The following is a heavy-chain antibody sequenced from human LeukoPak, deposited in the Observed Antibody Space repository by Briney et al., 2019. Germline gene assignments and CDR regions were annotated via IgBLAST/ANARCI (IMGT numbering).Heavy chain of an antibody. CDR3: ARGLGFDP. J-gene: IGHJ5*02. CDR2: INHSGST. V-gene: IGHV4-34*01. CDR1: GGSFSGYY. D-gene: IGHD6-13*01. Sequence: SETLSLTCAVYGGSFSGYYWSWIRQPPGKGLEWIGEINHSGSTNYNPSLKSRVTTSVDTSKNQFSLKLSSVTAADTAVYYCARGLGFDPWGQGTLVTVSS.